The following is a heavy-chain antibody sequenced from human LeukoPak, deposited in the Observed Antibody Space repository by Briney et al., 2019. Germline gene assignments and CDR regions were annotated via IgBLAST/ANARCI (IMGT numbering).Heavy chain of an antibody. J-gene: IGHJ4*02. CDR2: VNTHNGKT. V-gene: IGHV1-18*01. CDR3: ARDFGGYDPDY. D-gene: IGHD5-12*01. CDR1: GYTFATYG. Sequence: ASVKVSCKASGYTFATYGFSWVRQAPGQGLEWMGWVNTHNGKTHYAQKIQGRFTMTTDTSTSTAYMELRSLVSDDTAVYYCARDFGGYDPDYWGQGTLVTVSS.